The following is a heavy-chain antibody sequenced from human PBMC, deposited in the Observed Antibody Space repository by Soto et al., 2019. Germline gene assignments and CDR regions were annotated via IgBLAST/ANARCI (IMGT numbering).Heavy chain of an antibody. D-gene: IGHD3-10*01. V-gene: IGHV4-59*01. CDR3: ARAPYYYGSGSYLDY. J-gene: IGHJ4*02. Sequence: QVQLQESGPGLVKPSETLSLTCTVSGGSISSYYWSWMRQPPGKGLEWIGYIYYSGSTNYNPSLKSRVTISLDTSKTQFSLKLSSVTAADTAVYYCARAPYYYGSGSYLDYWGQGTLVTVSS. CDR1: GGSISSYY. CDR2: IYYSGST.